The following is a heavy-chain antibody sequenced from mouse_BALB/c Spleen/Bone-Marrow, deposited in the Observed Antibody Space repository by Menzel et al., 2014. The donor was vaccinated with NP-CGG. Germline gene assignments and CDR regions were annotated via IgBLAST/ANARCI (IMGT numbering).Heavy chain of an antibody. D-gene: IGHD4-1*01. V-gene: IGHV1S81*02. CDR3: ATLGD. CDR1: GYTFTNYW. J-gene: IGHJ3*01. Sequence: VKLQESGAELVKPGASVKLSCETSGYTFTNYWMHWVRQRPGQGLEWIGEIDPSYGRTNCYEKFNNKATLTVDKSSSTAYMQLSSLTSEDSAVYYCATLGDWGQGTLVTVSA. CDR2: IDPSYGRT.